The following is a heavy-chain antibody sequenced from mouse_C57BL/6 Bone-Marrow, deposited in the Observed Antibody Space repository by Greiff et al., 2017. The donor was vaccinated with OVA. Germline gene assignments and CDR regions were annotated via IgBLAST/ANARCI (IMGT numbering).Heavy chain of an antibody. V-gene: IGHV5-6*02. Sequence: EVKLVESGGDLVKPGGSLKLSCAASGFTFSSSGMSWVRQTPDKRLEWVATISSGGSYTYYPDSVEGVFAISRDNAKSTLYLQRSSLKSEKTAMYYCARHGDYGSFFDYWGQGTTLTVSS. CDR1: GFTFSSSG. CDR3: ARHGDYGSFFDY. J-gene: IGHJ2*01. CDR2: ISSGGSYT. D-gene: IGHD1-1*01.